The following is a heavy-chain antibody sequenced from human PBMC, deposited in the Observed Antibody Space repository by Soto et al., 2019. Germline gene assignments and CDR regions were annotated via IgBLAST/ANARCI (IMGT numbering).Heavy chain of an antibody. J-gene: IGHJ4*02. CDR1: GFTFSSSV. V-gene: IGHV3-23*01. CDR2: IRGSGSST. Sequence: EVQLLESGGGLVQPGGSLRLSCAASGFTFSSSVMNWVRQAPGRGLEWVSGIRGSGSSTDYADSVGGRFTISRDNSKNTLYLQMSSLGAADTAVYYCAKGVGGSGPIMLDYWGQGTLVSVSS. D-gene: IGHD3-10*01. CDR3: AKGVGGSGPIMLDY.